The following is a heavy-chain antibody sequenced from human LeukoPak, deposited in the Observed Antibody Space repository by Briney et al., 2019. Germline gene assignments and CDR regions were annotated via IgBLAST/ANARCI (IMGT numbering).Heavy chain of an antibody. D-gene: IGHD3-10*01. J-gene: IGHJ5*02. CDR1: GGSISSSSYY. CDR3: ARGRITMVRVSWFDP. CDR2: IYYSGST. V-gene: IGHV4-39*07. Sequence: PSETLSLTCTVSGGSISSSSYYWGWIRQPPGKGLEWIGSIYYSGSTYYNPSLKSRVTISVDTSKNQFSLKLSSVTAADTAVYYCARGRITMVRVSWFDPWGQGTLVTVSS.